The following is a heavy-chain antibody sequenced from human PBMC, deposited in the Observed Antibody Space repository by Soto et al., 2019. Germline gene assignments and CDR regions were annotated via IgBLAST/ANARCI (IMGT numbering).Heavy chain of an antibody. CDR3: ARQRISVVNQAYFDV. CDR1: GDSVSSRSYY. Sequence: KPSETLSLTCTVTGDSVSSRSYYWGWIRQPPGKGLEWIGSIYYRGSTYNNPTLRSRVSMSIDTSKDKFSLKLKSVTAADTALYFCARQRISVVNQAYFDVWGPGSLVTVSS. D-gene: IGHD2-21*01. CDR2: IYYRGST. J-gene: IGHJ4*02. V-gene: IGHV4-39*01.